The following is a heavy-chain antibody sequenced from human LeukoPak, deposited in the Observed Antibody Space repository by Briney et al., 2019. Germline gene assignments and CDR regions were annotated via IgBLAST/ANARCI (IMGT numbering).Heavy chain of an antibody. CDR1: GYTFTGHY. CDR3: ARDFWFGELLYSYFDY. Sequence: ASVKVSCKASGYTFTGHYMHWVRQAPGQGLEWMGWINPNSGGTNYAQKFQGRVTMTRDTSISTAYMELSRLRSDDTAVYYCARDFWFGELLYSYFDYWGQGTLVTVSS. V-gene: IGHV1-2*02. J-gene: IGHJ4*02. D-gene: IGHD3-10*01. CDR2: INPNSGGT.